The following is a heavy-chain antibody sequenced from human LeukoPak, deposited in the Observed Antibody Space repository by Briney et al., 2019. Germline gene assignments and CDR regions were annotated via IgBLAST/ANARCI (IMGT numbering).Heavy chain of an antibody. D-gene: IGHD2-21*02. Sequence: GASVKVSCKASGGTFTSYAISWVRQAPGQGLEWMGGIIPIFAGANYAQKFQGRVTITTDESTSTAYMELSSLRSEDTAVYYCARGGGAYCGGDCYRNWFDPWGQGTLVTVSS. CDR3: ARGGGAYCGGDCYRNWFDP. J-gene: IGHJ5*02. CDR1: GGTFTSYA. V-gene: IGHV1-69*05. CDR2: IIPIFAGA.